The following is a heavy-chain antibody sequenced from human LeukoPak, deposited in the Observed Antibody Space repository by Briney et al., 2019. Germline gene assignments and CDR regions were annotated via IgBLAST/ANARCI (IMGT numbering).Heavy chain of an antibody. V-gene: IGHV4-59*01. CDR3: ARTWRWLQLGAFDI. Sequence: SETLSLTCTASGGTFSSYYWSWIRQPPGKGLEWIGYIYYSGSTKYNASPKSRVTISVATSKNQSSLKLSSVTAADTAVYYCARTWRWLQLGAFDIWGQGTMVTVSS. J-gene: IGHJ3*02. CDR2: IYYSGST. CDR1: GGTFSSYY. D-gene: IGHD5-24*01.